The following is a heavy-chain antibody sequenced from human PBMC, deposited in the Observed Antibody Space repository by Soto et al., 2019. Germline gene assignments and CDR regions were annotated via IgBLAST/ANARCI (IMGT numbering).Heavy chain of an antibody. CDR2: VYDPGST. Sequence: QVQLQQSGPGLVKPSETLSLTCTVSSGPSRSHNWGWIRQSPGRGLEWIGYVYDPGSTSYNPSLERRVTISADTSRTHTSLTLSSLTAAATAVYYCVRQGIGALHGLVDAWGQGTTVSVSS. CDR1: SGPSRSHN. V-gene: IGHV4-59*08. J-gene: IGHJ6*01. CDR3: VRQGIGALHGLVDA. D-gene: IGHD3-10*01.